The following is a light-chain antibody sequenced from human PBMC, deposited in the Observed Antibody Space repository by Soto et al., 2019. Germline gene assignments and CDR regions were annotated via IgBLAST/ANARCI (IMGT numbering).Light chain of an antibody. CDR1: QSVRTY. CDR2: DAS. CDR3: QQRNSWPPIT. V-gene: IGKV3-11*01. J-gene: IGKJ5*01. Sequence: EVMMRQSPATLSVSAGEGATLSCRASQSVRTYLAWYQVKPGQAPRLLIYDASSRASGVPARFSGSGSGTDFTLTISSLEPEDFALYYCQQRNSWPPITFGQGTRLEIK.